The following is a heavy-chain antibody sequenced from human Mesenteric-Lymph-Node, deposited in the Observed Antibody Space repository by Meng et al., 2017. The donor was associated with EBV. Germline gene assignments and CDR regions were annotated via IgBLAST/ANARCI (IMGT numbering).Heavy chain of an antibody. CDR1: GYTFTSYD. V-gene: IGHV1-8*01. Sequence: QGQLVQSEAEVKKPGASVKVSCKASGYTFTSYDINWVRQASGQGLEWMGWMNPNSGNTGYAQKFQGRVTMTRNTSISTAYMELSSLRSEDTAVYYCARVHQRWLQIPYDYWGQGTLVTVSS. CDR2: MNPNSGNT. J-gene: IGHJ4*02. CDR3: ARVHQRWLQIPYDY. D-gene: IGHD5-24*01.